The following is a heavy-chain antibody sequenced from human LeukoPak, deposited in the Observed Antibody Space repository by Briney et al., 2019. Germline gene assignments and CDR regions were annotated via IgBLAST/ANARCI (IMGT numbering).Heavy chain of an antibody. CDR1: GFTFSSYA. CDR2: FSGSGGST. V-gene: IGHV3-23*01. CDR3: ARDNMGFDY. J-gene: IGHJ4*02. Sequence: GGSLRLSCAASGFTFSSYAMSWVRQAPGKGLEWVSAFSGSGGSTYYADSVKGRFTISRDNSKNTVYLQMNSLRAEDTAVYYCARDNMGFDYWGQGTLVTVYS. D-gene: IGHD2/OR15-2a*01.